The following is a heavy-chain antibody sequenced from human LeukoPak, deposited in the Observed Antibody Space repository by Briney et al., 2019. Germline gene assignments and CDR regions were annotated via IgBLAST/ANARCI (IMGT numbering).Heavy chain of an antibody. CDR3: ARGISSGWLLSVDY. J-gene: IGHJ4*02. D-gene: IGHD6-19*01. Sequence: SETLSLTRTVSGGSISSSSYYWGWIRQPPGKGLEWIGSSYYSGSTYYNPSLKSRVTISVDTSKNQFSLKLSSVTAADTAVYYCARGISSGWLLSVDYWGQGTLVTVSS. CDR2: SYYSGST. V-gene: IGHV4-39*07. CDR1: GGSISSSSYY.